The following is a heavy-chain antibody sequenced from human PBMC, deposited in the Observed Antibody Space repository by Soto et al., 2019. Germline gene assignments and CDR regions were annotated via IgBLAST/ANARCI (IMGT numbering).Heavy chain of an antibody. J-gene: IGHJ4*02. V-gene: IGHV3-30*18. CDR1: GFTFSSYG. CDR3: AKDRIDSSGYYYGRPLDY. CDR2: ISYDGSNK. D-gene: IGHD3-22*01. Sequence: QVQLVESGGGVVQPGRSLRLSCAASGFTFSSYGMHWVRQAPGKGLEWVAVISYDGSNKYYADSVKGRFTISRDNSKNTLYLQMNSLRAEDTAVYYCAKDRIDSSGYYYGRPLDYWGQGTLVTVSS.